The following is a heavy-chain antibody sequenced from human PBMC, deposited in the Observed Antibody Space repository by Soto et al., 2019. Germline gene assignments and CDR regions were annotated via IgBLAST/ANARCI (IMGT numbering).Heavy chain of an antibody. D-gene: IGHD3-22*01. V-gene: IGHV3-43D*04. CDR1: GFTFSSYA. J-gene: IGHJ4*02. CDR2: ISWDGGST. CDR3: AKDNSAYYYDSSGYYPAY. Sequence: GGSLRLSCAASGFTFSSYAMSWVRQAPGKGLEWVSLISWDGGSTYYADSVKGRFTISRDNSKNSLYLQMNSLGAEDTALYYCAKDNSAYYYDSSGYYPAYWGQGTLVTVSS.